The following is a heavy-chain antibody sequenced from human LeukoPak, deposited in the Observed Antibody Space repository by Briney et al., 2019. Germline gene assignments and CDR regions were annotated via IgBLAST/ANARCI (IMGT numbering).Heavy chain of an antibody. J-gene: IGHJ4*02. CDR1: GFTFSNYG. CDR2: IWYDGSNK. V-gene: IGHV3-33*01. Sequence: GRSRRLSCAASGFTFSNYGMHWVRQAPGKGLEWVALIWYDGSNKYYTDSVKGRLTISRDNSKDTLFLQMNSLRAEDTAVYYCAREGPRGNSQFDYWGQGTLVTVST. CDR3: AREGPRGNSQFDY. D-gene: IGHD2/OR15-2a*01.